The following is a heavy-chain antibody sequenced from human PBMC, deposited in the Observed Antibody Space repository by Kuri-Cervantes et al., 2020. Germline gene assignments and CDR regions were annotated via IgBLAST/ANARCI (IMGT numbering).Heavy chain of an antibody. V-gene: IGHV3-30*02. J-gene: IGHJ4*02. CDR2: IWYDGSNK. Sequence: GESLKISCAASGFTFRSYGMHWVRQAPGKGLEGVAVIWYDGSNKYYADSVKCRFTISRDNSKNPLYLQMHSLRAEDTAVYYSAKEYGMTMVRHTAPDYWGQGTLVTVSS. CDR1: GFTFRSYG. D-gene: IGHD3-10*01. CDR3: AKEYGMTMVRHTAPDY.